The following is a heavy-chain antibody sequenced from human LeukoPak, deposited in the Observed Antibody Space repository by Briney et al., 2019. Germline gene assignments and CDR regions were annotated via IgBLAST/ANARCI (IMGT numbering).Heavy chain of an antibody. CDR2: IWYDGSNK. V-gene: IGHV3-33*01. CDR1: GFTFSSYG. CDR3: ARDPPSGYDSPGD. D-gene: IGHD3-22*01. Sequence: PGGSLRLSCAASGFTFSSYGMHWVRQAPGKGLEWVAVIWYDGSNKYYADSVKGRFTISRDNSKNTLYLQMNSLRAEDTAVYYCARDPPSGYDSPGDWGQGTLVTVSS. J-gene: IGHJ4*02.